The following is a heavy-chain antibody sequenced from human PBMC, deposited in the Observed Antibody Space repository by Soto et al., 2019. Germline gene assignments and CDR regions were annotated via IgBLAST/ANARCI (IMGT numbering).Heavy chain of an antibody. V-gene: IGHV5-10-1*01. J-gene: IGHJ6*02. Sequence: GESLKIACTGSGYSFTSYWISWVRQMPVKGLEWLGRIDPSDSYTNYSPSFQGHVTISADQSISTAYLQWSSLKASETAMYYCARHEHNYTLTGYYPRPARYYYYYGMDVWGQGTPVTACS. D-gene: IGHD3-9*01. CDR3: ARHEHNYTLTGYYPRPARYYYYYGMDV. CDR1: GYSFTSYW. CDR2: IDPSDSYT.